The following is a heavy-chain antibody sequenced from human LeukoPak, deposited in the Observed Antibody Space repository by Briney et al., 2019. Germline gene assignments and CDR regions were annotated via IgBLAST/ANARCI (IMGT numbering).Heavy chain of an antibody. CDR3: SREPRRGHWFDP. J-gene: IGHJ5*02. Sequence: ASVKISCKASGYTFTGYYMHWVRQAPGQGLEWMGWINPNSGGTNYAQKFHGRVTMTRDTSISTAYMELSRLRSDDTAVYYCSREPRRGHWFDPWGQGTLVTVSS. CDR1: GYTFTGYY. CDR2: INPNSGGT. V-gene: IGHV1-2*02.